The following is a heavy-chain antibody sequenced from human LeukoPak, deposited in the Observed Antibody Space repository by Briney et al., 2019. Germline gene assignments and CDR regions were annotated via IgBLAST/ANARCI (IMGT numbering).Heavy chain of an antibody. CDR2: ISSSSSYI. CDR1: GFTFSSYS. V-gene: IGHV3-21*04. D-gene: IGHD2-15*01. CDR3: ARGRVAAILVFDY. Sequence: PGGSLRLSCAASGFTFSSYSMNWVRQAPGKGLEWVSSISSSSSYIYYADSVKGRFTISRDNAKNSLYLQMNSLRAEDTAVYYCARGRVAAILVFDYWGQGTLVTVSS. J-gene: IGHJ4*02.